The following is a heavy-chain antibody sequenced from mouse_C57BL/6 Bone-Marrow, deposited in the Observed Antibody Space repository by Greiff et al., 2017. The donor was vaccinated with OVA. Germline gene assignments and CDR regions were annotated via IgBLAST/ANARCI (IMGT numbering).Heavy chain of an antibody. CDR2: SRNKANDYTT. V-gene: IGHV7-1*01. J-gene: IGHJ2*01. CDR3: GGDGGKGFDY. CDR1: GFTFSDFY. D-gene: IGHD1-3*01. Sequence: EVKLMESGGGLVQSGRSLRLSCATSGFTFSDFYMEWVRQAPGKGLEWIAASRNKANDYTTEYSASVKGRFIVSRDTSQSILYLRMNAVEAEDTAIYCSGGDGGKGFDYWGQGTTLTVSS.